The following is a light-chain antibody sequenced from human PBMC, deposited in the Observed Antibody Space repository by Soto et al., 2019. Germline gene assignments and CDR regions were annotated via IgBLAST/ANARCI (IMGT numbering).Light chain of an antibody. CDR3: SSYAGSNNV. Sequence: ALTXPPSASGSPGQSVTISCTGTSSDVGGYNYVSWYQQHPGKAPKLMIYEVSKRPSGVPDRFSGSKSGNTASLTVSGLQAEDEADYYCSSYAGSNNVFGTGTKVTVL. CDR2: EVS. J-gene: IGLJ1*01. CDR1: SSDVGGYNY. V-gene: IGLV2-8*01.